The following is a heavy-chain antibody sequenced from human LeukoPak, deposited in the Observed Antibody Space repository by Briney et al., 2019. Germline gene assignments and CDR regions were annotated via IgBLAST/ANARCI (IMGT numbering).Heavy chain of an antibody. Sequence: GGSLRLSCAASGFIFSNYWMSWVRQAPGKGLEWVGFIRSKAYGGTTEYAASVKGRFTISRDDSKSIAYLQMNSLKTEDTAVYYCTRGYSSSWQNYYYYYMDVWGKGTTVTVSS. CDR2: IRSKAYGGTT. CDR3: TRGYSSSWQNYYYYYMDV. CDR1: GFIFSNYW. J-gene: IGHJ6*03. D-gene: IGHD6-13*01. V-gene: IGHV3-49*04.